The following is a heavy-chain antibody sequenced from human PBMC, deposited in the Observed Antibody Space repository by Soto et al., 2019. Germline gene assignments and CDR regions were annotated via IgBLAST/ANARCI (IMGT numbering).Heavy chain of an antibody. D-gene: IGHD3-16*01. Sequence: GGSLRLSCAASGFTFNNYGMHWVRQAPGKGLEWVVVISFDGRNTYYVDSVKGRFTISRDNSKNTLYLEMTSLRAEDTAVYYCARDLHDYVSFRFDPWGQGTLVTVSS. CDR3: ARDLHDYVSFRFDP. CDR2: ISFDGRNT. V-gene: IGHV3-30*03. CDR1: GFTFNNYG. J-gene: IGHJ5*02.